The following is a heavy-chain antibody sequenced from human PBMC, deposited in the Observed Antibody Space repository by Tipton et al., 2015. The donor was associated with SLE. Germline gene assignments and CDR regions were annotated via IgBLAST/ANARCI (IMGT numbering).Heavy chain of an antibody. CDR1: GGSISSHY. V-gene: IGHV4-59*11. CDR2: IYYSGST. D-gene: IGHD3-16*01. J-gene: IGHJ4*02. Sequence: LRLSCTVSGGSISSHYWSWIRQPPGKGLEWIGYIYYSGSTNYNPSLKSRVTISVDTSKNQFSLKLSSVTAADTAVYYCARDLGRLGEGRDYFDYWGQGTLVTVSS. CDR3: ARDLGRLGEGRDYFDY.